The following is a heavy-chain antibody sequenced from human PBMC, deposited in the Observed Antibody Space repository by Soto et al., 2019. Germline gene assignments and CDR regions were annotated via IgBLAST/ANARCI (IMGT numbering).Heavy chain of an antibody. CDR3: ARETSCSGGSCYSWLVNRFDP. D-gene: IGHD2-15*01. J-gene: IGHJ5*02. CDR2: TYYRSKWYN. CDR1: GDSVSSNSAA. Sequence: SQTLSLTCAISGDSVSSNSAAWNWIRQSPSRGLEWLGRTYYRSKWYNDYAVSVKSRITINPDTSKNQFSLQLNSVTPEDTAVYYCARETSCSGGSCYSWLVNRFDPWGQGTLVTVSS. V-gene: IGHV6-1*01.